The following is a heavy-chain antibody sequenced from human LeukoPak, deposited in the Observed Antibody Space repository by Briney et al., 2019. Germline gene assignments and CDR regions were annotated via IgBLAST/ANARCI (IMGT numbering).Heavy chain of an antibody. J-gene: IGHJ4*02. CDR1: AFTVSSNY. V-gene: IGHV3-53*01. CDR3: AKLSRYYYGSGSTFDY. Sequence: GGSLRLSCAASAFTVSSNYMSWVRQAPGKGLEWVSIIYSGGNAYYADSVKGRFTISRDNSKNTLYLQMNSLSAEDTAVYYCAKLSRYYYGSGSTFDYWGQGTLVTVSS. D-gene: IGHD3-10*01. CDR2: IYSGGNA.